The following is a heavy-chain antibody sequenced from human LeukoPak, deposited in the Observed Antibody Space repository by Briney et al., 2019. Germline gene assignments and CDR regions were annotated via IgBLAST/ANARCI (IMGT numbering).Heavy chain of an antibody. Sequence: GASVKVSCKASGDTFSIYALNWVRKAPGQGLEWMGRIDTNTGNPTYAQGFTGRFVFSLDTSVSTSYLQISSLRAEDTAIYYCARDRTEIGNDCWGQGTMVTVSS. J-gene: IGHJ4*02. V-gene: IGHV7-4-1*02. CDR3: ARDRTEIGNDC. CDR1: GDTFSIYA. CDR2: IDTNTGNP. D-gene: IGHD5-24*01.